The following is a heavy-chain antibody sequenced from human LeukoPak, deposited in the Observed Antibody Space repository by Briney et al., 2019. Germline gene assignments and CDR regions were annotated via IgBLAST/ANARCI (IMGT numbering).Heavy chain of an antibody. D-gene: IGHD3-3*01. CDR2: IYYSGNT. CDR1: GGSISGSSYY. V-gene: IGHV4-39*07. Sequence: PSETLSLTCTVSGGSISGSSYYWGWIRQPPGKGLEWIGSIYYSGNTYYNPSLKSRVTISVDTSKNQFSLKLSSVTAADTAVYYCARERRTAYYDFWSGYYIWGQGTLVTVYS. J-gene: IGHJ4*02. CDR3: ARERRTAYYDFWSGYYI.